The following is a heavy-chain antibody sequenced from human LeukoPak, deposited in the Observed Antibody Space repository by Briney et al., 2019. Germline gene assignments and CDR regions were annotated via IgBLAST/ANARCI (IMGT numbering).Heavy chain of an antibody. J-gene: IGHJ6*03. CDR3: ARGRWLQLYYMDV. CDR2: SIPIFGAT. Sequence: ASVKVSCKASGGTFSNCAISWVRQAPGQGLEWMGGSIPIFGATKYAQKFQGRVTIATDESTSTAYMELSSLRSEDTAVYYCARGRWLQLYYMDVWGKGTTVTVSS. CDR1: GGTFSNCA. D-gene: IGHD5-24*01. V-gene: IGHV1-69*05.